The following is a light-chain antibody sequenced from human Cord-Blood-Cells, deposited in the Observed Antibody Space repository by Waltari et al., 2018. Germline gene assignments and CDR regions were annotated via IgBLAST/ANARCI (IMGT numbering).Light chain of an antibody. Sequence: QSALTQPASVSGSSGQSIPISSTGTSSDVGPFNLVSWYQQHPGKAPKLLIYEGSKRPSGVSNRFSGSKSGNTASLTISGLQAEDEADYYCCSYAGSSTWVFGGGTKLTVL. V-gene: IGLV2-23*01. CDR3: CSYAGSSTWV. J-gene: IGLJ3*02. CDR1: SSDVGPFNL. CDR2: EGS.